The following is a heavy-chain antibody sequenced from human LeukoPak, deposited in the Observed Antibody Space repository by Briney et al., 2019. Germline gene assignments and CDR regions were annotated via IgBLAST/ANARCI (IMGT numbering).Heavy chain of an antibody. CDR1: GFTFSSYV. Sequence: GGSLRLSCAASGFTFSSYVMHWVRQAPGKGLEWVAVIWYDGSNKYYADSVKGRFTISRDNSKNTLYLQMNSLRAEDTAVYYCARDGDGYNFDFWGQGALVTVSS. CDR3: ARDGDGYNFDF. J-gene: IGHJ4*02. V-gene: IGHV3-33*01. CDR2: IWYDGSNK. D-gene: IGHD5-24*01.